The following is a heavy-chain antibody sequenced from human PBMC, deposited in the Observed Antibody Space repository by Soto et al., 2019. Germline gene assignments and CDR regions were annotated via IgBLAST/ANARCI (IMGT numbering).Heavy chain of an antibody. CDR2: IYWDDDK. CDR3: AHRRDYGGNSPYAFDI. D-gene: IGHD4-17*01. CDR1: GFSLNTSGVG. V-gene: IGHV2-5*02. J-gene: IGHJ3*02. Sequence: QITLKESGPTLVKPTQTLTLTCTFSGFSLNTSGVGVGWIRQPPGKALEWLALIYWDDDKRYSPSLKSRLTITKDTSKNQVVLTMTNMDPVDTATYYCAHRRDYGGNSPYAFDIWGQGTMVTVSS.